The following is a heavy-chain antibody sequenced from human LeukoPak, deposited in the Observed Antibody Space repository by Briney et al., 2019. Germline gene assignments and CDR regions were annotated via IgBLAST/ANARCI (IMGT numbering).Heavy chain of an antibody. CDR1: GFTFSSYD. CDR3: ARATWDSGSYLGVYFDY. J-gene: IGHJ4*02. V-gene: IGHV3-30-3*01. CDR2: ISYDGNNK. D-gene: IGHD1-26*01. Sequence: GGSLSLSCAASGFTFSSYDIHWVRQAPGKGLEWVAVISYDGNNKYYADSVQGRFTISRDNSKNTLYLQMTSLRAEDTAVYYCARATWDSGSYLGVYFDYWGQGTLVTVSS.